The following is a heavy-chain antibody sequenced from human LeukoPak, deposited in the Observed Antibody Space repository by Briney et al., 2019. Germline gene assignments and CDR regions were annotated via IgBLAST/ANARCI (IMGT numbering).Heavy chain of an antibody. V-gene: IGHV3-23*01. D-gene: IGHD1-26*01. CDR2: ISASGLMT. J-gene: IGHJ4*02. CDR1: GFTFSSYG. Sequence: PGGTLRLSCAASGFTFSSYGMSWVRQAPGKGLEWVSSISASGLMTYYADSVKGRFTVSRDNSKNSLYLQMNSLTAADTAVYYCAKDRSIGTYYTFDHWGQGTLVTVSS. CDR3: AKDRSIGTYYTFDH.